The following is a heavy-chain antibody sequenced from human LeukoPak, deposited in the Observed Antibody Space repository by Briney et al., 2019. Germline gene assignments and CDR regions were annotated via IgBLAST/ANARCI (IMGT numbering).Heavy chain of an antibody. Sequence: GGSLRLSCAASGFTFSSYAMSWVRQAPGKGLEWVSAISGSGGSTYYADSVKGRFTISRDNSKNTLYLQMSSLRAEDTALYYCARRHRDSWSFDYWGQGTLVTVSA. CDR2: ISGSGGST. D-gene: IGHD4-11*01. CDR3: ARRHRDSWSFDY. J-gene: IGHJ4*02. CDR1: GFTFSSYA. V-gene: IGHV3-23*01.